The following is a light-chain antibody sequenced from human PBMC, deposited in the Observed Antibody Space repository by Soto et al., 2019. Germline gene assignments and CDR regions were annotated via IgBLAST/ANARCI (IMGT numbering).Light chain of an antibody. CDR2: AAS. CDR3: QQSYDFPWT. V-gene: IGKV1-39*01. CDR1: QSVTTY. Sequence: DIQMTQSPSSLSASAGDRVTITCRASQSVTTYVSWYQQKPGKVPELLIYAASSLQSGVPSRFSGGGSGTDFTLTISSLQREDFATYYCQQSYDFPWTFGQGTKVEIK. J-gene: IGKJ1*01.